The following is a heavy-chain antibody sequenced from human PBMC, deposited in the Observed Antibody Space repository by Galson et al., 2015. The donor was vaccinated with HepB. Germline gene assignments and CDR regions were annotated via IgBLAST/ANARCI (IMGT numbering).Heavy chain of an antibody. Sequence: SLRLSCAASGFTFDDYAMHWARQAPGKGLEWVSGISWNSGSIGYADSVKGRFTISRDNAKNSLYLQMNSLRAEDTALYYCAKDIRGGYCSSTSCYNLPPTHFDYWGQGTLVTVSS. J-gene: IGHJ4*02. CDR3: AKDIRGGYCSSTSCYNLPPTHFDY. CDR2: ISWNSGSI. D-gene: IGHD2-2*02. V-gene: IGHV3-9*01. CDR1: GFTFDDYA.